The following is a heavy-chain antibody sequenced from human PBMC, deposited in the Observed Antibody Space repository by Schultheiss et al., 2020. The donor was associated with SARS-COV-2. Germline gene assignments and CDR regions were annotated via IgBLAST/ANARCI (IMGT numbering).Heavy chain of an antibody. CDR3: AAPGLDIEDTIFGVGGV. Sequence: SQTLSLTCTVSGGSISSYYWSWIRQPPGKGLEWIGYIYHSGSTNYNPSLKSRVTMSRDTSKNQFSLKLSSVTAADTAVYYCAAPGLDIEDTIFGVGGVWGQGTTVTVSS. CDR1: GGSISSYY. V-gene: IGHV4-59*04. D-gene: IGHD3-3*01. J-gene: IGHJ6*02. CDR2: IYHSGST.